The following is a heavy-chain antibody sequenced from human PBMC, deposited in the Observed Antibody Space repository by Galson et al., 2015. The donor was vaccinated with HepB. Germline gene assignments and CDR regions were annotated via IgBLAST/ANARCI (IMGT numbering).Heavy chain of an antibody. J-gene: IGHJ5*02. Sequence: WIRQPPGKALEWLALIDWDDDKYYSTSLKTRLTISKDTSKNQVVLTMTNMDPVDTATYYCARISRYYGSGMDPRGQGTLVTVSS. CDR2: IDWDDDK. V-gene: IGHV2-70*01. D-gene: IGHD3-10*01. CDR3: ARISRYYGSGMDP.